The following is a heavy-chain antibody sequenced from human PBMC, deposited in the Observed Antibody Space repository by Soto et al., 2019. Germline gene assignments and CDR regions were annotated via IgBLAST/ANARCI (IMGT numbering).Heavy chain of an antibody. CDR3: ARAGAATYYYY. Sequence: QVQLVQSGAEVRKPGASVKVSCKASGYTFSTSGMSWLRQAPGQGLEWMGWISTYNGDTNDAPKFQDRVTMTSDTSTSTVYMELRSLRSDDTAVYYCARAGAATYYYY. V-gene: IGHV1-18*01. D-gene: IGHD2-15*01. CDR1: GYTFSTSG. J-gene: IGHJ6*01. CDR2: ISTYNGDT.